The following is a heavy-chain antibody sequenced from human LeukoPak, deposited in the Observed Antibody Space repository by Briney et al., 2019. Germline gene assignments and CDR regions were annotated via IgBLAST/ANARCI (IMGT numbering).Heavy chain of an antibody. Sequence: GGSLRLSCAAAGFTVSSNYMSWVRQAPGKGLEWVSVIYRGATTDYADSVKGRFTISRDNSKNTLYLQMNSLRAEGTALYYCARVADTHIFDYWGQGTLVTVSS. CDR3: ARVADTHIFDY. D-gene: IGHD2-21*01. V-gene: IGHV3-53*01. CDR2: IYRGATT. J-gene: IGHJ4*02. CDR1: GFTVSSNY.